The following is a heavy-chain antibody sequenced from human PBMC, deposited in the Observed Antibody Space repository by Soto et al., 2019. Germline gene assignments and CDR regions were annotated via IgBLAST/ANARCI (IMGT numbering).Heavy chain of an antibody. CDR3: ATMGTPATGLYYFDY. CDR2: ISYSGST. D-gene: IGHD2-15*01. V-gene: IGHV4-30-4*01. Sequence: QVQLQESCAGLVKPSQTLSLTCTVSGGSISSGNYYWSWIRQPPGKGLEWIGFISYSGSTYYNVSLKSRVTISVDTSKNQFSLNLSFVTAADTAVYDCATMGTPATGLYYFDYWGQGTLVTVSS. CDR1: GGSISSGNYY. J-gene: IGHJ4*02.